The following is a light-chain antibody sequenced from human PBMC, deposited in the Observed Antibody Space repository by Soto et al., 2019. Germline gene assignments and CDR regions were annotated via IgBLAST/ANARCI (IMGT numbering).Light chain of an antibody. CDR2: KAS. V-gene: IGKV1-5*03. CDR1: QSINSW. CDR3: QQYNGYSGT. J-gene: IGKJ2*02. Sequence: DTQMTQSPSTLSASVGDRVTITCRASQSINSWLAWYQQKPGKAPKLLIYKASNLESGVPSRFSGSASGTEFTLTISSPQPDDLATYYCQQYNGYSGTFGQGTKLEIK.